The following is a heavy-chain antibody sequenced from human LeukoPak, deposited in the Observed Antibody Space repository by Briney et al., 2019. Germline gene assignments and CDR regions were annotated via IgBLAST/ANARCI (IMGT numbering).Heavy chain of an antibody. D-gene: IGHD3-16*01. CDR3: PVPQSGGNWYDP. CDR2: IRGKGFSDPP. CDR1: GFTFSDSS. V-gene: IGHV3-73*01. Sequence: PGGSLKLSCAASGFTFSDSSIHWVRQASGKGLEWVGRIRGKGFSDPPAYAASVKDRFTISRDDSESTAYLQMNSLKAEDTAVYYCPVPQSGGNWYDPWGPGTQVTVAS. J-gene: IGHJ5*02.